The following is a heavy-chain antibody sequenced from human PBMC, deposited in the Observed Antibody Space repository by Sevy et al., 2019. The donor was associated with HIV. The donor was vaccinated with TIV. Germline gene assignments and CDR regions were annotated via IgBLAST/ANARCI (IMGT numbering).Heavy chain of an antibody. CDR3: ARTGTLKYSSGWYYFDY. V-gene: IGHV4-39*01. J-gene: IGHJ4*02. Sequence: SETLSLTCTVSGGSISSSSYYWGWISQPPGKGLEWIGSIYYSGSTYYNPSLKSRVTISVDTSKNQFSLKLSSVTAADTAVYYCARTGTLKYSSGWYYFDYWGQGTLVTVSS. CDR1: GGSISSSSYY. D-gene: IGHD6-13*01. CDR2: IYYSGST.